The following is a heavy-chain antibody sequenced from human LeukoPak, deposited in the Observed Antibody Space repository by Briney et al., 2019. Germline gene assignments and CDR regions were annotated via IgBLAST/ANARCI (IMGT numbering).Heavy chain of an antibody. CDR2: INQDGSEM. CDR3: TNRAGLVTNRPWSFDY. CDR1: GFTFSNYW. Sequence: PRGCLRLSCEASGFTFSNYWMTWVRQAPEKGPKCVANINQDGSEMNYADSVKGRFTISRDNTKKTLYLQMSRLRGEDTAVYYCTNRAGLVTNRPWSFDYWGQGTLVTVSS. J-gene: IGHJ4*02. D-gene: IGHD4-11*01. V-gene: IGHV3-7*01.